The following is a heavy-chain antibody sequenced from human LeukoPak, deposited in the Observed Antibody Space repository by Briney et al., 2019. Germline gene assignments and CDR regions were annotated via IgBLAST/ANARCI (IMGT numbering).Heavy chain of an antibody. D-gene: IGHD4-17*01. CDR1: EFTFSNYW. J-gene: IGHJ4*02. CDR3: ARSGRGPVTTPDY. V-gene: IGHV3-7*01. Sequence: GGSLRLSCAASEFTFSNYWMSWVRQAPGKGLEWVANIKQDGSEKYYVDSVKGRFAISRDNGKNSLYLQMNSLRAEDTAVYYCARSGRGPVTTPDYWGQGTQVTISS. CDR2: IKQDGSEK.